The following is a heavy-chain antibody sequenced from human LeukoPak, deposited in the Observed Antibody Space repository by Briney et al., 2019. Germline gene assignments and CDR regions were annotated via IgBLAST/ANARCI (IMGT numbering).Heavy chain of an antibody. CDR2: IYWDDDK. D-gene: IGHD4-17*01. CDR3: AHRREIGFGTTVPGDAFDI. Sequence: SGPTLVKPTQTLTLTCTFSGFSLSTSGVGVGWIRQPPGKALEWLALIYWDDDKRYSPSLKSRLTITKDTSKNQVVLTMTNMDPVDTATYYCAHRREIGFGTTVPGDAFDIWGQGTMVTVSS. CDR1: GFSLSTSGVG. J-gene: IGHJ3*02. V-gene: IGHV2-5*02.